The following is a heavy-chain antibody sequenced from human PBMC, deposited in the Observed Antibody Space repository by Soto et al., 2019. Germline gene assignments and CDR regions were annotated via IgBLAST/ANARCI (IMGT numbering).Heavy chain of an antibody. D-gene: IGHD5-18*01. CDR2: IYYSGST. Sequence: SETLSLTSTVAGGYIISSSYYWGWIRKPPGKGLEWIGSIYYSGSTYYNPSLKSRVTISVDTSKNQFSLKLSSVTAADTAVYYCARFGYVDTAMVYYFDYWGQGTLVTVSS. CDR1: GGYIISSSYY. V-gene: IGHV4-39*01. J-gene: IGHJ4*02. CDR3: ARFGYVDTAMVYYFDY.